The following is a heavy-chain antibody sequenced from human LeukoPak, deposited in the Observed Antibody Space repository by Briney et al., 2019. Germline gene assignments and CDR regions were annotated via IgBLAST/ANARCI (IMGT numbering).Heavy chain of an antibody. Sequence: GESLKISCQGFGYSFTSYWIGWVRQMPGKGLEWMGTIYPGDSDTRYSPSFQGQVTISADKSISTAYLQWSSLKASDTAMYYCARSSMDYYGSGSYYYGMDVWGQGTTVTVSS. J-gene: IGHJ6*02. CDR2: IYPGDSDT. CDR3: ARSSMDYYGSGSYYYGMDV. D-gene: IGHD3-10*01. V-gene: IGHV5-51*01. CDR1: GYSFTSYW.